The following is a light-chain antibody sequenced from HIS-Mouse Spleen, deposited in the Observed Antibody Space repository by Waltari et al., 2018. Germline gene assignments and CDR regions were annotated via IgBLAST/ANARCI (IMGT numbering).Light chain of an antibody. J-gene: IGLJ3*02. Sequence: QSVLTQPPSAPGTPGQRVTIPRSGSCSNIGSHYVSWYQQPPGTAPKLLTDRNNQRPSGVPDRFSGSKSGTSASLAISGLRSEDEADYYCAAWDDSLSGPVFGGGTKLTVL. CDR1: CSNIGSHY. CDR3: AAWDDSLSGPV. V-gene: IGLV1-47*01. CDR2: RNN.